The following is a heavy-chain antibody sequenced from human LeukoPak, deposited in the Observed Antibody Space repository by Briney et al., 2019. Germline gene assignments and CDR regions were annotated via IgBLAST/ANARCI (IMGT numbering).Heavy chain of an antibody. CDR1: GYTFTNYG. D-gene: IGHD2-2*02. J-gene: IGHJ6*03. CDR2: ISAYNGNT. CDR3: ARLVAPAAIGHFYYYYMDV. V-gene: IGHV1-18*01. Sequence: ASVKVSCKASGYTFTNYGISWVRQAPGQGLEWMGWISAYNGNTNYAQKLQGSVTMTTDTSTSTAYMELRSLRSDDTAVYYCARLVAPAAIGHFYYYYMDVWGKGTTVTVSS.